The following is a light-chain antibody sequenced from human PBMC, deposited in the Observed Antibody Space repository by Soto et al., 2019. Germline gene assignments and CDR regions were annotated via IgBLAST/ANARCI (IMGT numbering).Light chain of an antibody. V-gene: IGLV1-47*01. Sequence: QSVLTQPPSASGTPGQRVTISCSGSSSNIGSNLVYWYQQLPGTAPKLLIYRNNQRPSGVPDRFSGSKSGTSASLAISGLRSKDEADYYCAAWDDSLSGSVVFGGGTKLTVL. J-gene: IGLJ2*01. CDR1: SSNIGSNL. CDR3: AAWDDSLSGSVV. CDR2: RNN.